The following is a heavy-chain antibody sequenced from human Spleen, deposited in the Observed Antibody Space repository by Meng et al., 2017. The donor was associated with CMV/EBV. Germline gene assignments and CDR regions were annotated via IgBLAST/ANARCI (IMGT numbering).Heavy chain of an antibody. Sequence: GGSLRLSCKGSGYSFTSYWIGWVRQMPGKGLEWMGIIYPGDSDTRYSPSFQGQVTISADKSISTAYLQWSSLKASDTAMYYCAGNIIAAAVGGGFDYWGQGTLVTVSS. CDR2: IYPGDSDT. CDR3: AGNIIAAAVGGGFDY. V-gene: IGHV5-51*01. D-gene: IGHD6-13*01. J-gene: IGHJ4*02. CDR1: GYSFTSYW.